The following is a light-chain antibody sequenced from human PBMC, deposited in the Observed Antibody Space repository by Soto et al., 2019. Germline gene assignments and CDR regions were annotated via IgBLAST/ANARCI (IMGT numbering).Light chain of an antibody. CDR2: SAS. CDR1: QGMSTY. CDR3: QQLNGYQLA. Sequence: DIQLTQSPSFLSASVGDTVTITCRDSQGMSTYLAWYQQKPGKVPKLLIRSASTLQSGVPPRFSGGGSGTEFTLTISTLQPDDSGIYYCQQLNGYQLAFGGGTNVESK. V-gene: IGKV1-9*01. J-gene: IGKJ4*01.